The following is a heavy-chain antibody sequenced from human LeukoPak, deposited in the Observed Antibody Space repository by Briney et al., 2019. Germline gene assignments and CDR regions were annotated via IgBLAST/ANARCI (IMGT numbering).Heavy chain of an antibody. V-gene: IGHV4-59*01. Sequence: PSETLSLTCTVSGGSISSYYWSWMRQPPGKRLEWIGHIYYSGSTNYNPSLKSRVTISVDTSKNQFSLKLSSVTAADTAVYYCASRSSIWSGYQDTLYYFDSWGQGTLVTVSS. CDR1: GGSISSYY. D-gene: IGHD3-3*01. CDR3: ASRSSIWSGYQDTLYYFDS. J-gene: IGHJ4*02. CDR2: IYYSGST.